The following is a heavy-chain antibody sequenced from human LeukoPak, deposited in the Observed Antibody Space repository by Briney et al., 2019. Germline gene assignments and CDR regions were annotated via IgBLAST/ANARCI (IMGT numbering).Heavy chain of an antibody. V-gene: IGHV4-61*01. CDR1: GGSVSSGSYY. CDR2: IYYSGST. Sequence: SETLSLTCTVSGGSVSSGSYYWSWIRQPPGKGLEWIGYIYYSGSTYYNPSLKSRVTISVDTSKNQFSLKLSSVTAADTAVYYCARETYDSSGYYYFDYYYGMDVWGQGTTVTVSS. CDR3: ARETYDSSGYYYFDYYYGMDV. D-gene: IGHD3-22*01. J-gene: IGHJ6*02.